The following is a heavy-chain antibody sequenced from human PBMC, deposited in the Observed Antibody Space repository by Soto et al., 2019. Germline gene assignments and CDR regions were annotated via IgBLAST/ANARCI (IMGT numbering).Heavy chain of an antibody. D-gene: IGHD6-13*01. Sequence: SETLSLTCTVSGGSITSGGHYWSWIRQRPGKGLEWIGIIYYSGSTSYHPSLKSRVTISRDTSKNQFSLHLNSVTAADTAIYYCARGVWGYSSSWYRYYFDYWGQGTLVTVSS. CDR1: GGSITSGGHY. J-gene: IGHJ4*02. CDR2: IYYSGST. CDR3: ARGVWGYSSSWYRYYFDY. V-gene: IGHV4-31*03.